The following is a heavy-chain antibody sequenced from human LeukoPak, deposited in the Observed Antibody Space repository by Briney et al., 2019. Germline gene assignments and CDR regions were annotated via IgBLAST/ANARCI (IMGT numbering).Heavy chain of an antibody. CDR1: GFTFDDYA. J-gene: IGHJ5*02. CDR2: ISWNSGSI. Sequence: GGSLRLSCAASGFTFDDYAMHWARQAPGKGLEWVSGISWNSGSIGYADSVKGRFTISRDNAKNSLYLQMNSLRAEDTALYYCAKDGGYCSSTSCLNFNWFDPWGQGTLVTVSS. D-gene: IGHD2-2*01. V-gene: IGHV3-9*01. CDR3: AKDGGYCSSTSCLNFNWFDP.